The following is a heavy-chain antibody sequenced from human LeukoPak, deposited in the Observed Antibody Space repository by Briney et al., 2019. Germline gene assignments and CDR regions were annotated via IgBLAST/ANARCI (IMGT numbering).Heavy chain of an antibody. CDR3: ARGQRFSASSFNYYMDV. CDR1: GGSFSGYY. J-gene: IGHJ6*03. CDR2: INHSGST. V-gene: IGHV4-34*01. Sequence: SETLSLTCAVYGGSFSGYYWSWIRQPPGKGLEWVGEINHSGSTNYNPSLKSRVTISVDTSKNQFSLKLSSVTAADTAVYYCARGQRFSASSFNYYMDVWGKGTTVTVSS. D-gene: IGHD3-10*01.